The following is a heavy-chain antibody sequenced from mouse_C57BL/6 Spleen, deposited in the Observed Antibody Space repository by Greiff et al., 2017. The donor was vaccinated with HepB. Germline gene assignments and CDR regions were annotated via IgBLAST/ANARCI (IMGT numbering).Heavy chain of an antibody. J-gene: IGHJ4*01. CDR3: TPVYYDYDMGYAMDY. D-gene: IGHD2-4*01. Sequence: DVQLVESGGGLVQPGGSMKLSCAASGFTFSDAWMDWVRQSPEKGLEWVAEIRNKANNHATYYAESVKGRFTISRDDSKSSVYLQMNSLRAEDTGIYYCTPVYYDYDMGYAMDYWGQGTSVTVSS. CDR1: GFTFSDAW. CDR2: IRNKANNHAT. V-gene: IGHV6-6*01.